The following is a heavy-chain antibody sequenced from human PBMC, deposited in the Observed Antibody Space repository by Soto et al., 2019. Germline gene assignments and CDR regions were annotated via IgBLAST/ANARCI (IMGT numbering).Heavy chain of an antibody. J-gene: IGHJ5*02. CDR1: GGSISSGGYS. CDR2: IYHSGST. D-gene: IGHD2-2*01. V-gene: IGHV4-30-2*01. Sequence: PSETLSLTCAVSGGSISSGGYSWSWIRQPPGKGLEWIGYIYHSGSTYYNPSLKSRVTISVDRSKNQFSLKLSSVTAAGTAVYYCARGGVPAAPSEGWFDPWGQGTLVTVS. CDR3: ARGGVPAAPSEGWFDP.